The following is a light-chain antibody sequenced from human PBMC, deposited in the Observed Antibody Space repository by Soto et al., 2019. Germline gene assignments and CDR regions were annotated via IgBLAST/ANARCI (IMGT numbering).Light chain of an antibody. CDR1: QSISSY. V-gene: IGKV1-39*01. CDR2: AAS. Sequence: DIQMTQSPSSLSASVGDRVTITCRASQSISSYLNWYQQKPGKAPKLLIYAASSLQSGVPSRFSGSGSGTDFTLTISSLQPEDFATYYCQQSYSTPFTFGPGTKEDIE. CDR3: QQSYSTPFT. J-gene: IGKJ3*01.